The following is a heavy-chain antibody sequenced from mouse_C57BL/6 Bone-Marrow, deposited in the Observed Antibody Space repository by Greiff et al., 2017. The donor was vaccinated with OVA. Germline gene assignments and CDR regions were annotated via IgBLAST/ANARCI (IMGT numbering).Heavy chain of an antibody. CDR1: GYTFTDYY. Sequence: EVQLKQSGPVLVKPGASVKMSCKASGYTFTDYYMNWVKQSHGKSLEWIGVINPYNGGTSYNQKFKGKATLTVDKSSSTAYMELNSLTSEDSAVYYCARTKDYSKGFDYWGQGTTLTVSS. J-gene: IGHJ2*01. CDR3: ARTKDYSKGFDY. V-gene: IGHV1-19*01. D-gene: IGHD2-5*01. CDR2: INPYNGGT.